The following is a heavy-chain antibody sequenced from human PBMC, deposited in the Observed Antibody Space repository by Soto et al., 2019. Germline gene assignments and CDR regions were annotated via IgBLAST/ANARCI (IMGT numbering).Heavy chain of an antibody. J-gene: IGHJ4*02. D-gene: IGHD3-9*01. Sequence: QVQLVESGGGVVQPGRSLRLSCAASGFTFSSYGMHWVRQAPGKGLEWVAVIWYDGSNKYYADSVQGRFTISRDNSKNTLYLPMNSLRAEDTAVYYCARQYYDILTGAYYFDYWGQGTLVTVSS. CDR2: IWYDGSNK. V-gene: IGHV3-33*01. CDR3: ARQYYDILTGAYYFDY. CDR1: GFTFSSYG.